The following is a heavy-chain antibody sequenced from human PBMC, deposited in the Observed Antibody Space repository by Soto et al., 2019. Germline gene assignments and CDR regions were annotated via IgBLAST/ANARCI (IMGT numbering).Heavy chain of an antibody. CDR1: GFTFSSYW. CDR2: IKQDGSEK. D-gene: IGHD3-10*01. CDR3: AKALVYYPSDY. Sequence: HPGGSLRLSCAASGFTFSSYWMKWVRQAPGKGLEWVANIKQDGSEKYYVDSVKGRFTISRDNAKNSLYLEMNSLRAEDTAVYYCAKALVYYPSDYWGQGTLVTVSS. J-gene: IGHJ4*02. V-gene: IGHV3-7*01.